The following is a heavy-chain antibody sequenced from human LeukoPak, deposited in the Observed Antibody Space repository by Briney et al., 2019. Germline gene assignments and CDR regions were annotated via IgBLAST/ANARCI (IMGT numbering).Heavy chain of an antibody. V-gene: IGHV1-2*02. D-gene: IGHD4-17*01. CDR1: GYTFTGYY. J-gene: IGHJ4*02. Sequence: ASVKVSCKASGYTFTGYYLHWVRQAPGQGLEWMGWINPNSGGTNYAQKFQGRVTMTRDTSISTAYMGLSRLRSDDTAVYYYARVQDYGDYPDYWGQGTLVTVSS. CDR2: INPNSGGT. CDR3: ARVQDYGDYPDY.